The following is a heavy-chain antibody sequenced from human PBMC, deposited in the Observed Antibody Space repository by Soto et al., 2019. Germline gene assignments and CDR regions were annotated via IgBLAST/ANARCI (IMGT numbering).Heavy chain of an antibody. V-gene: IGHV1-46*01. D-gene: IGHD2-21*02. Sequence: SGKVSFKASGYTFPSYYMHWVRQAPGQGLEWMGIINPSGGSTSYAQKFQGRVTMTRDTSTSTVYMELSSLRSEDTAVYYCAILPSAYCGGDCYPVFDYWGQGTLVTVSS. CDR2: INPSGGST. CDR1: GYTFPSYY. CDR3: AILPSAYCGGDCYPVFDY. J-gene: IGHJ4*02.